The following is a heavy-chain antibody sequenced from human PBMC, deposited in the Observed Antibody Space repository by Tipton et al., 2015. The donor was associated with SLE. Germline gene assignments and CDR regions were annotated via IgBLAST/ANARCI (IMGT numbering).Heavy chain of an antibody. CDR1: GDSITSGSYY. V-gene: IGHV4-31*03. CDR2: MYYSGTT. J-gene: IGHJ4*02. CDR3: ARGRRYSGFDF. D-gene: IGHD5-12*01. Sequence: TLSLTCTVSGDSITSGSYYWSWIRQHPGKGLEWLGYMYYSGTTYYNPSLLGRVTMSVDTSENHFSLNLASVTAADTAVYYCARGRRYSGFDFWGQGTLVTVSP.